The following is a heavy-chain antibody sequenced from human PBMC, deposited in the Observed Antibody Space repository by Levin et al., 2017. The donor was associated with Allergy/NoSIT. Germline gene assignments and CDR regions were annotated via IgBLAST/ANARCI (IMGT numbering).Heavy chain of an antibody. J-gene: IGHJ3*02. Sequence: SGPTLVKPTQTLTLTCTFSGFSFSTTGVGVGWIRQPPGKAPEWLALIYWDDNKRYRPSLRSRPTITKDTSENQVVLKMTNMDPVDPATYYCAHSPFSGNWNVEAGDALDIWGQGTMVTVSS. CDR1: GFSFSTTGVG. CDR2: IYWDDNK. CDR3: AHSPFSGNWNVEAGDALDI. D-gene: IGHD1-20*01. V-gene: IGHV2-5*02.